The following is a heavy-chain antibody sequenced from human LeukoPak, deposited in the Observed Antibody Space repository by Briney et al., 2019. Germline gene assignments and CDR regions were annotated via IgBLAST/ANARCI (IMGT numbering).Heavy chain of an antibody. V-gene: IGHV4-4*07. CDR1: GFTFSDYY. CDR3: ARDVPEWIAAAGLGYYFDY. D-gene: IGHD6-13*01. CDR2: IYTSGST. Sequence: LRLSCAASGFTFSDYYMSWIRQAPGKGLEWIGRIYTSGSTNYNPSLKSRVTMSVDTSKNQFSLKLSSVTAADTAVYYCARDVPEWIAAAGLGYYFDYWGQGTLVTVSS. J-gene: IGHJ4*02.